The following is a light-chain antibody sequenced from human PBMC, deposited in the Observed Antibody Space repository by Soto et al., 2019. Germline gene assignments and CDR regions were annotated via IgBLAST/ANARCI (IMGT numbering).Light chain of an antibody. Sequence: DIVMTQSPDSLAVSLGEMATINCTSGRSLFYSPHNKSYLAWYQQKVGQPPQMLIYWASTRESGVPDRFRGSGSGTDFTLTLSSLQADDVAVYYCQQYYRAPRTFGQGTKVE. CDR1: RSLFYSPHNKSY. CDR2: WAS. J-gene: IGKJ2*01. CDR3: QQYYRAPRT. V-gene: IGKV4-1*01.